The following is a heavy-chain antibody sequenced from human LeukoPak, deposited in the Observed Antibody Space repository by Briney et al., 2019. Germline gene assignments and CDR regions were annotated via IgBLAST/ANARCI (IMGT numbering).Heavy chain of an antibody. V-gene: IGHV4-39*07. CDR3: ARVDVDTAMYFDY. D-gene: IGHD5-18*01. CDR2: IYYSGST. J-gene: IGHJ4*02. Sequence: SETLSLTCTVSGGSISSYYWGWIRQPPGKGLEWIGSIYYSGSTYYNPSLKSRVTISVDTSKNQFSLKLSSVTAADTAVYYCARVDVDTAMYFDYWGQGTLVTVSS. CDR1: GGSISSYY.